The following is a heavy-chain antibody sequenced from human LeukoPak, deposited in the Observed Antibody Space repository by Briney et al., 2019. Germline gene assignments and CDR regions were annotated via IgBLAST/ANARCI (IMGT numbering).Heavy chain of an antibody. V-gene: IGHV3-23*01. CDR1: GFTFNNYA. Sequence: RSGGSLRLSCAASGFTFNNYAMNWVRQAPGKGLEWVSVISGSGGTTYYADPVKGRFTISRDSSKNTLYLQMNSLRAEDTAVYYCAKVSGGGLYYNGMDVWGQGTTVTVSS. J-gene: IGHJ6*02. CDR3: AKVSGGGLYYNGMDV. D-gene: IGHD1-14*01. CDR2: ISGSGGTT.